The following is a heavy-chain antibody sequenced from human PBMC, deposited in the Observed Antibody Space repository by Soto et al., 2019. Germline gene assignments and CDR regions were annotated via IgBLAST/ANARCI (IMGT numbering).Heavy chain of an antibody. CDR3: ARGGYCNSNSYSRARFDY. V-gene: IGHV3-20*04. J-gene: IGHJ4*02. Sequence: GGSLRLSCAASGFTFDDYAMSWVRQAPGKGLEWVSGITWNADRTGHADSVEGRFTISRDNAKNSLYLQISSLRAEDSALYYCARGGYCNSNSYSRARFDYWGQGT. CDR1: GFTFDDYA. CDR2: ITWNADRT. D-gene: IGHD2-2*01.